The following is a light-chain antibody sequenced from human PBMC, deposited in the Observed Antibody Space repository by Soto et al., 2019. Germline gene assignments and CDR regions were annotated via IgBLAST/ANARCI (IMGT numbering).Light chain of an antibody. V-gene: IGKV3-20*01. CDR3: QHHYGTSPIT. J-gene: IGKJ5*01. Sequence: EIVMTQSPGTLSLSPGERATLSCRASQSVSSSYLAWYQQKPGQAPRLLIYGASSRATGIPDRFSGSGSGTDFTLTISRLEPEDFALYYCQHHYGTSPITFGQGTRLEIK. CDR2: GAS. CDR1: QSVSSSY.